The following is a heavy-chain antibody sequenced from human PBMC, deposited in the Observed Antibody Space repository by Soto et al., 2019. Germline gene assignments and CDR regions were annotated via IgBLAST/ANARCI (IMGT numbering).Heavy chain of an antibody. CDR2: ISSSSSYI. V-gene: IGHV3-21*01. CDR1: GFTFSSYS. D-gene: IGHD1-26*01. CDR3: ARDKRSHTSAFDI. Sequence: GGSLRLSCAASGFTFSSYSMNWVRQAPGKGLEWVSSISSSSSYIYYADSVKGRFTISRDNAKNSLYLQMNSLRAEDTAVYYCARDKRSHTSAFDIWGRGTMVTVSS. J-gene: IGHJ3*02.